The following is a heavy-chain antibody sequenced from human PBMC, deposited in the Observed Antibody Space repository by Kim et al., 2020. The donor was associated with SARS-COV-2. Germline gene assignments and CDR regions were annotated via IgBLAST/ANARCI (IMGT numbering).Heavy chain of an antibody. Sequence: SETLSLTCTVSGGSISSSSYYWGWIRQPPGKGLEWIGSIYYSGSTYYNPSLKSRVTISVDTSKNQFSLKLSSVTAADTAVYYCARHLYFDWTISWFDPWGQGTLVPVSS. CDR2: IYYSGST. V-gene: IGHV4-39*01. CDR3: ARHLYFDWTISWFDP. J-gene: IGHJ5*02. D-gene: IGHD3-9*01. CDR1: GGSISSSSYY.